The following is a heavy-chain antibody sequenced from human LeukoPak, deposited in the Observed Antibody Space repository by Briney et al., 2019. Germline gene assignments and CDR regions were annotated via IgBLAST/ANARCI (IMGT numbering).Heavy chain of an antibody. CDR3: ARAKNSGSYYGYYYYYMDV. Sequence: SETLSLTCTVSGGSISRSTYYWGWIRQPPGKGLEWIGSVFYSGNTYYNPSLKSRVTMSVDTSKNQFSLKLSSVTAADTAVYYCARAKNSGSYYGYYYYYMDVWGKGTTVTISS. D-gene: IGHD1-26*01. CDR1: GGSISRSTYY. V-gene: IGHV4-39*07. J-gene: IGHJ6*03. CDR2: VFYSGNT.